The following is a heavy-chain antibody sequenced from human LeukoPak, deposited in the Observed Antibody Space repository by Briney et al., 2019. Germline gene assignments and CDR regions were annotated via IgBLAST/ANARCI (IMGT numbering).Heavy chain of an antibody. Sequence: SVKVSCKASGGTFSSYAISWVRQAPGQGLEWMGGITPIFGTANYAQKFQGRVTITADESTSTAYMELSSLRSEDTAVHYCASGVVAVAGLYYFDYWGQGTLVTVSS. CDR3: ASGVVAVAGLYYFDY. D-gene: IGHD6-19*01. CDR2: ITPIFGTA. CDR1: GGTFSSYA. V-gene: IGHV1-69*13. J-gene: IGHJ4*02.